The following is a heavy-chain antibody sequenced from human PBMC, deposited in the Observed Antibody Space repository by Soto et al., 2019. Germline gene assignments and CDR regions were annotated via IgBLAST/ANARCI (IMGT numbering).Heavy chain of an antibody. CDR1: GFTFNNKW. Sequence: GGSLRLSCPASGFTFNNKWMHWVRQAPGKGLVWLSRIDGAAATTNYADSVKGRFTISRDNAKNIVFLHVNGLTDEDTAVYYCARGGAMGVDYWGQGTLVTVSS. CDR2: IDGAAATT. CDR3: ARGGAMGVDY. D-gene: IGHD1-26*01. V-gene: IGHV3-74*01. J-gene: IGHJ4*02.